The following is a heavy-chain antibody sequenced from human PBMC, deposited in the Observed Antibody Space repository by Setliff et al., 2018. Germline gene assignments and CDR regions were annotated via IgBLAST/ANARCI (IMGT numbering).Heavy chain of an antibody. V-gene: IGHV3-73*01. CDR3: TFARDGYDVFDI. Sequence: QPGGSLRLSCAASGFSFSGSAVYWVRQASVKGLEWIGRIRGRTDNYATAYAASVRGRFTISRDDSKKTAYLQMNSLKTEDTAVYYCTFARDGYDVFDIWGQGTMVTVSS. CDR2: IRGRTDNYAT. CDR1: GFSFSGSA. D-gene: IGHD5-18*01. J-gene: IGHJ3*02.